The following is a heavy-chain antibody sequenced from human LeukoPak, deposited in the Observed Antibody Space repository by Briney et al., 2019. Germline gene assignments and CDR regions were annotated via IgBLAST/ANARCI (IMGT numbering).Heavy chain of an antibody. CDR1: GFTLNSYA. V-gene: IGHV3-23*01. Sequence: GGSLRLSCAASGFTLNSYAMCWVRQAPETGLEYVSSISGSGRNTYYADSVKGRFTVSRDNSKNTLSLQMDSLRAEDTAVYYCAKGTHDWAAFHIWGQGTMVTVSS. D-gene: IGHD3-16*01. CDR3: AKGTHDWAAFHI. CDR2: ISGSGRNT. J-gene: IGHJ3*02.